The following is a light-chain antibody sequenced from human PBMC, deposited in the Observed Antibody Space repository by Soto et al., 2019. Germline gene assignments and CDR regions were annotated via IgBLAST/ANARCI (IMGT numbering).Light chain of an antibody. CDR3: QQSYSTPQNT. Sequence: DIQMTQSPSSLSASVGDRVTITCRASQSISSYLNWYQQKPGKAPKLLIYAASSLQSGVPSRFSGSGSGTAFTLTISSLQHEDFATYYCQQSYSTPQNTFGQGTRLEIK. CDR1: QSISSY. CDR2: AAS. V-gene: IGKV1-39*01. J-gene: IGKJ5*01.